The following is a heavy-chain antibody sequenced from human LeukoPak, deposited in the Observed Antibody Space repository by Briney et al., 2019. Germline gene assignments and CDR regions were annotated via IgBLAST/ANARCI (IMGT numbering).Heavy chain of an antibody. J-gene: IGHJ6*03. Sequence: SETLSLTCTVSGGSISSSSYYWGWIRQPPGKGLEWIGSIYYSGSTYHNPSLKSRVTISVDTSKNQFSLKLSSVTAADTAVYYCARVLGYYYMDVWGKGTTVTVSS. CDR2: IYYSGST. V-gene: IGHV4-39*07. D-gene: IGHD2-15*01. CDR3: ARVLGYYYMDV. CDR1: GGSISSSSYY.